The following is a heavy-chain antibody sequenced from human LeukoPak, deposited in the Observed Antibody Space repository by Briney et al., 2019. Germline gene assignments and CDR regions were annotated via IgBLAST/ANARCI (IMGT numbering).Heavy chain of an antibody. J-gene: IGHJ4*02. CDR1: GYSFTSYW. Sequence: GESLKISCKGSGYSFTSYWIAWVRQTPGKGLEWMGIIYPGDSDTTYSPSFQGQVTISVDKSISTAYLLWSNLKASDTAMYYCARRVLDYGVETFEYWGQGTLVTVSS. D-gene: IGHD4-17*01. V-gene: IGHV5-51*01. CDR3: ARRVLDYGVETFEY. CDR2: IYPGDSDT.